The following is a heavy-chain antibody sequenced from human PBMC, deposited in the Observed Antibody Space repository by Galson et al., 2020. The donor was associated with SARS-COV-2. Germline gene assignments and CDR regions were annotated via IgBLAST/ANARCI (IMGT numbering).Heavy chain of an antibody. CDR3: ARDRGGSYSDWFDP. J-gene: IGHJ5*02. CDR2: INPNSGGT. CDR1: GYTFTGYY. V-gene: IGHV1-2*02. D-gene: IGHD1-26*01. Sequence: ASVKVSCKASGYTFTGYYIHWVRQAPRQGLEWMGWINPNSGGTNYAQKFQGRVTMTRDTSISTAYMELSRLRSDDTAVYYCARDRGGSYSDWFDPWGQGTLVTVSS.